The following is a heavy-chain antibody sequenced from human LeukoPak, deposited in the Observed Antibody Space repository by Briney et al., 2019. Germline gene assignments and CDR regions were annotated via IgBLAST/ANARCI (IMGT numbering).Heavy chain of an antibody. CDR1: GASITGGSYY. J-gene: IGHJ3*02. CDR2: IYTSGST. Sequence: SETLSLTCTVSGASITGGSYYWTWIRQPAGKALEWIGRIYTSGSTTYNPSLKSRVTISLDMSENQISLKLNSLTAADTAVYYCASHRYSYGSDAFDIWGQGTMVTASS. V-gene: IGHV4-61*02. D-gene: IGHD5-18*01. CDR3: ASHRYSYGSDAFDI.